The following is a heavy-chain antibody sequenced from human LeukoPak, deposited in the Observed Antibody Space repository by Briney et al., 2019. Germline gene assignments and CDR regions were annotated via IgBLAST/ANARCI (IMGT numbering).Heavy chain of an antibody. CDR2: ISYDGSNK. Sequence: GGSLRLSCVASGFTFSNFGMHWVRQAPGKGLEWVAVISYDGSNKYYADSVKGRFTISRDNSKNTLYLQMSSLRAEDTAVYYCARPLFWGQGTMVTVSS. CDR3: ARPLF. V-gene: IGHV3-30*03. CDR1: GFTFSNFG. J-gene: IGHJ3*01.